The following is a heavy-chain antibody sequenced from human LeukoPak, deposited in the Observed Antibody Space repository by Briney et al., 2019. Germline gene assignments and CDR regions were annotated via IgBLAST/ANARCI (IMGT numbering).Heavy chain of an antibody. CDR1: GGSFSGYY. D-gene: IGHD3-9*01. J-gene: IGHJ5*02. CDR2: INHSGST. Sequence: SETLSLTCAVYGGSFSGYYWSWIRQPPGKGLEWIGEINHSGSTNYNPSLKGRVTISVDTSKNQFSLKLSSVTAADTAVYYCSGCPYDILTGWYHNWFDPWGQGTLVTVSS. CDR3: SGCPYDILTGWYHNWFDP. V-gene: IGHV4-34*01.